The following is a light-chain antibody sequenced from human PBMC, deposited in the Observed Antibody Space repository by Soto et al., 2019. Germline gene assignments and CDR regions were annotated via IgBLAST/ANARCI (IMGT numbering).Light chain of an antibody. Sequence: QSALTQPASVSGSLGQSITIYCSGTSSDVGAYNYVSWYQQYPGKAPKLMIYHVTDRPSGVSNRFSGSKSGNTASLTISGLQAEDEADYYCCSYTTSNTFVFRTGTKVTVL. J-gene: IGLJ1*01. CDR3: CSYTTSNTFV. CDR1: SSDVGAYNY. CDR2: HVT. V-gene: IGLV2-14*01.